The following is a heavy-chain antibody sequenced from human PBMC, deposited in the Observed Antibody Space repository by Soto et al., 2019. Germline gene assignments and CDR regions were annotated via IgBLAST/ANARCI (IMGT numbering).Heavy chain of an antibody. D-gene: IGHD2-15*01. CDR2: ISSSSSYT. Sequence: PGGSLRLSCAASGFTFSDYYMSWIRQAPGKGLEWVSYISSSSSYTNYADSVKGRFTISRDNAKNSLYLQMNSLRAEDTAVYYCARGVSTQSFDYWGQGTLVTVSS. J-gene: IGHJ4*02. CDR3: ARGVSTQSFDY. V-gene: IGHV3-11*06. CDR1: GFTFSDYY.